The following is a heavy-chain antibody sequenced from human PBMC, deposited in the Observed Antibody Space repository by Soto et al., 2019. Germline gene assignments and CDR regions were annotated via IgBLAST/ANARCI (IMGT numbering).Heavy chain of an antibody. D-gene: IGHD2-2*01. Sequence: SETLSLTCTVSGGSISSYYWSWIRQPPGKGLEWIGYIYYSGSTNYNPSLKSRVTISVDTSKNQFSLKLSSVTAADTAVYYCARSLPASYCSSTSCYGPAGFDPWGQGTLVTVSS. J-gene: IGHJ5*02. CDR2: IYYSGST. CDR3: ARSLPASYCSSTSCYGPAGFDP. CDR1: GGSISSYY. V-gene: IGHV4-59*01.